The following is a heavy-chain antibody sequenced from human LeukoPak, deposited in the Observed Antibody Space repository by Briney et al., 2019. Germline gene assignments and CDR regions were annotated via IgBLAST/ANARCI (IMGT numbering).Heavy chain of an antibody. V-gene: IGHV3-74*01. CDR2: INSDGSST. Sequence: GGSLRLSCAASGFTFSSYWMHWVRQAPGKGLVWVSRINSDGSSTSYADSVKGRFTISRDNAKNTLYLQMNSLSAEDTAVYYCARDGYSSGWYPDYWGQGTLVTVSS. D-gene: IGHD6-19*01. J-gene: IGHJ4*02. CDR1: GFTFSSYW. CDR3: ARDGYSSGWYPDY.